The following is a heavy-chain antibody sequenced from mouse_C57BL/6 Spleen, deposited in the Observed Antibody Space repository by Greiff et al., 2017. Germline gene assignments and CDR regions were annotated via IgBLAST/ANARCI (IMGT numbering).Heavy chain of an antibody. D-gene: IGHD3-2*01. CDR3: ARRGIDISRDCFDY. Sequence: QVQLQQPGAELVRPGTSVKLSCKASGYTFTSYWMHWVKQRPGQGLEWIGVIDPSDSYTNYNQKFKGKATLTVDTSSSTAYMQLSSLTSEDSAVYYCARRGIDISRDCFDYWGQGTTLTVSS. CDR2: IDPSDSYT. J-gene: IGHJ2*01. CDR1: GYTFTSYW. V-gene: IGHV1-59*01.